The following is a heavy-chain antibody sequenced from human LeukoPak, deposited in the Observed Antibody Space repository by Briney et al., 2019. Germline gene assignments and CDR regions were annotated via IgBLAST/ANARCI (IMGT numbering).Heavy chain of an antibody. CDR3: ARGGPAAGRFDY. J-gene: IGHJ4*02. D-gene: IGHD6-13*01. CDR1: GFTFSGYG. CDR2: ISASGSST. V-gene: IGHV3-23*01. Sequence: PGGSLRLSCVASGFTFSGYGMTWVRQAPRKGLERVSSISASGSSTYYADSVKGRFTISRDNSKNTLYLQMNSLRAEDTAVYYCARGGPAAGRFDYWGQGTLVTVSS.